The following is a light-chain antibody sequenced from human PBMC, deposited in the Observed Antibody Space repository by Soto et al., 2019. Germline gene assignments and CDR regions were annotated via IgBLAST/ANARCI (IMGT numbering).Light chain of an antibody. Sequence: EIVLTQSPGTLSLSPGERATLSCRASQSVSSSYLAWYQQKPGQASRLLIYGASSRATGIPDRLSGSGTGTDFTHTSSRLEPEDFAVYYCQQFGSSPPLNFGPDTKVDVK. V-gene: IGKV3-20*01. CDR3: QQFGSSPPLN. CDR1: QSVSSSY. CDR2: GAS. J-gene: IGKJ3*01.